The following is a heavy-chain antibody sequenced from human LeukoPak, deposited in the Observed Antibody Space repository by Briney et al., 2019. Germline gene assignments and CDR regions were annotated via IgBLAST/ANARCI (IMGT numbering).Heavy chain of an antibody. J-gene: IGHJ6*03. CDR1: GGSFSGYY. D-gene: IGHD3-10*01. CDR3: AREAGGSGISLGYMDV. Sequence: SETLSLTCAVYGGSFSGYYWSWIRQPPGKGLEWIGEINHSGSTNYNPSLKSRVTISADTSKNQFSLKLSSVTAADTAVYYCAREAGGSGISLGYMDVWGKGTTVTVSS. V-gene: IGHV4-34*01. CDR2: INHSGST.